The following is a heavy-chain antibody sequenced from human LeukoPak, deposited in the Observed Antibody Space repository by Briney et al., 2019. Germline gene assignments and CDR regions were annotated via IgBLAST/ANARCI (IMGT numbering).Heavy chain of an antibody. D-gene: IGHD6-19*01. CDR2: INHSGST. V-gene: IGHV4-34*01. CDR3: ARCGCSGWYA. Sequence: SETLSLTCAVYGGSFSGYYWSWIRQPPGKGLEWIGEINHSGSTNYNPSLKSRVTISVDTSKNQFSLKLSSVTAADTAVYYCARCGCSGWYAWGQGTLVTVSS. CDR1: GGSFSGYY. J-gene: IGHJ4*02.